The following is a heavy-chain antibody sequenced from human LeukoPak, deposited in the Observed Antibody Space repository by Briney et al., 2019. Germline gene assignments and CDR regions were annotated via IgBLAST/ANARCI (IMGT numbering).Heavy chain of an antibody. CDR2: ISSSSSYI. CDR3: ATPEPYGDASRGGY. V-gene: IGHV3-21*01. CDR1: GFTFSSYS. D-gene: IGHD4-17*01. Sequence: GGSLRLSCAASGFTFSSYSMNWVRQAPGKGLQWVSSISSSSSYIYYADSVKGRFTISRDNAKNSLYLQMNSLRAEDTAVYYCATPEPYGDASRGGYWGPGPLVTVSS. J-gene: IGHJ4*02.